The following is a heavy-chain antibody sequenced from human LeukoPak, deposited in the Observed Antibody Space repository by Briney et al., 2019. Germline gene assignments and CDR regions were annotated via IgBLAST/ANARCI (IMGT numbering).Heavy chain of an antibody. V-gene: IGHV3-20*04. CDR2: INWNGGST. Sequence: GGSLRLSCAASGFTFEDYGMSWVRQAPGKGLEWVSGINWNGGSTGYADSVKGRFTISRDNAKNSLYLQMNSLRAEDTALYYCARDSIATMVRGAVPTDAFDIWGQGTMVTVSS. D-gene: IGHD3-10*01. CDR3: ARDSIATMVRGAVPTDAFDI. J-gene: IGHJ3*02. CDR1: GFTFEDYG.